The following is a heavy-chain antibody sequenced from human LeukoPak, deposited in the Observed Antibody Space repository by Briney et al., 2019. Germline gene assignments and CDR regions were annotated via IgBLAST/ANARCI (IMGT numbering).Heavy chain of an antibody. CDR2: ISGSGGST. CDR3: AKIVMEYCSSTSCSSDY. J-gene: IGHJ4*02. D-gene: IGHD2-2*01. CDR1: GFTFSSYA. Sequence: PGGPLRLSCAASGFTFSSYAMSWVRQAPGKGLEWVSAISGSGGSTYYADSVKGRFTISRDNSKNTLYLQMNSLRAEDTAVYYCAKIVMEYCSSTSCSSDYWGQGTLVTVSS. V-gene: IGHV3-23*01.